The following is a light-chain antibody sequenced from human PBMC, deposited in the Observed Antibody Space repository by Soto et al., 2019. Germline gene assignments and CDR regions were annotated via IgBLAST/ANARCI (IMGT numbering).Light chain of an antibody. J-gene: IGKJ3*01. CDR3: QQYNTWF. CDR1: QSVSSN. CDR2: GAS. V-gene: IGKV3-15*01. Sequence: EIVMTQSPATLSVSPGERATLSCRASQSVSSNLAWYQQKPGQAPRLLIYGASTRATGIPARFSGSGSGTEFTLTISRLQSEDFAVYYCQQYNTWFFGPGTKVDIK.